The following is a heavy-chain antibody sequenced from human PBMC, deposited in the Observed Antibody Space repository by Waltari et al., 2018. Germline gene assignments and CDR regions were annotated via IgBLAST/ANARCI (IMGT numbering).Heavy chain of an antibody. CDR1: GFTFSSYA. CDR2: ISGSGGST. D-gene: IGHD3-10*01. J-gene: IGHJ4*02. V-gene: IGHV3-23*01. Sequence: EVQLLESGGGLVQPGGSLRLSCAASGFTFSSYAMRWVRQAPGKGLEWVSAISGSGGSTYYADSVKGRFTISRDNSKNTLYLQMNSLRAEDTAVYYCAKGMVRGVIIDYWGQGTLVTVSS. CDR3: AKGMVRGVIIDY.